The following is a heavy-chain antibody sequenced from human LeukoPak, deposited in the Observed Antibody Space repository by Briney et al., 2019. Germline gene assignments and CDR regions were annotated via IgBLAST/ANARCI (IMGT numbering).Heavy chain of an antibody. Sequence: SETLSLTCSVSGDPVTRGSYYWSWIRQPPGKELEWIGYVYHTGSTNYNPSLKSRVTISVDTTKNEFSLKMTSVTAADTAVYYCARGFASGWYSRYDPWGQGILVTVSS. CDR3: ARGFASGWYSRYDP. V-gene: IGHV4-61*01. D-gene: IGHD6-19*01. J-gene: IGHJ5*02. CDR1: GDPVTRGSYY. CDR2: VYHTGST.